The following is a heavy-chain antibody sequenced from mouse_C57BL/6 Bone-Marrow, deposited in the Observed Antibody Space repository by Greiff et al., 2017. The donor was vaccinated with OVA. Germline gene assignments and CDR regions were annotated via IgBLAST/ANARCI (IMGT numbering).Heavy chain of an antibody. CDR2: IYPGSGST. V-gene: IGHV1-55*01. CDR1: GYTFTSYW. J-gene: IGHJ1*03. CDR3: ARRYYGSSWYFDV. Sequence: QVQLKQPGAELVKPGASVKMSCKASGYTFTSYWITWVKQRPGQGLEWIGDIYPGSGSTNYTEKFKSKATLTVDTSSSTAYMQLSSLTSEDSAVYYCARRYYGSSWYFDVWGTGTTVTVSS. D-gene: IGHD1-1*01.